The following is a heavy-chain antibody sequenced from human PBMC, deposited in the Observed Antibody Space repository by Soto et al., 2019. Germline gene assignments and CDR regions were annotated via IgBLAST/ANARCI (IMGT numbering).Heavy chain of an antibody. D-gene: IGHD2-2*01. CDR3: ARNRPDCSSTSCPIPYYYYYMDV. V-gene: IGHV3-33*01. J-gene: IGHJ6*03. CDR1: GFTFSSYG. CDR2: IWYDGSNK. Sequence: GGSLRLSCAASGFTFSSYGMHWVRQAPGKGLEWVAVIWYDGSNKYYADSVKGRFTISRDNSKNTLYLQMNSLRAEDTAVYYCARNRPDCSSTSCPIPYYYYYMDVWGKGTTVTVSS.